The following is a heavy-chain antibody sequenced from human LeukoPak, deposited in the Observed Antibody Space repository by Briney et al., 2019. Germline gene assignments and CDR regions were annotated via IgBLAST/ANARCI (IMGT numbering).Heavy chain of an antibody. V-gene: IGHV1-46*01. CDR3: ARYGDYGYYFEY. Sequence: GASVKVSCKASGYTFTRYDMHWVRQAPRQGLEWMGIINPSGGSTSYAQKFQGRITMTRDMSTSTVYMELSSLRSEDTAVYFCARYGDYGYYFEYWGQGTLVTVSS. CDR1: GYTFTRYD. CDR2: INPSGGST. J-gene: IGHJ4*02. D-gene: IGHD4-17*01.